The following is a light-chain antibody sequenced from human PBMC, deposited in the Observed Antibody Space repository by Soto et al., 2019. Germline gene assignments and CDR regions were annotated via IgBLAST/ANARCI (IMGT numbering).Light chain of an antibody. CDR2: DAS. V-gene: IGKV1-33*01. CDR1: QAITTS. CDR3: QQYDNLPLT. J-gene: IGKJ3*01. Sequence: DIQMTQSPSSLSASVGDRVTITCQASQAITTSLNWYRQKPGKAPKVLIYDASILERGVPSRFSGSGSGTDFTFTISSLQPEDVATYYCQQYDNLPLTFGPGTTVDIE.